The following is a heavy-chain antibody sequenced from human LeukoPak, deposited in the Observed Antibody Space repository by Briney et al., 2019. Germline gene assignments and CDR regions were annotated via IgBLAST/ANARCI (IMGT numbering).Heavy chain of an antibody. Sequence: SETLSLTCTVSGGSISSSSYYWGWIRQPPGKGLEWIGEINHSGSTNYNPSLKSRVTISVDTSKNQFSLKLSSVTAADTAVYYCARLGYCSSTSCYAYFDYWGQGTLVTVSS. J-gene: IGHJ4*02. V-gene: IGHV4-39*07. CDR3: ARLGYCSSTSCYAYFDY. CDR1: GGSISSSSYY. CDR2: INHSGST. D-gene: IGHD2-2*01.